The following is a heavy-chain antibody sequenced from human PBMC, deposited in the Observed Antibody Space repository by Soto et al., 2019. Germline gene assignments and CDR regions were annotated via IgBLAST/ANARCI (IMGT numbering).Heavy chain of an antibody. CDR1: GYTFTSYG. D-gene: IGHD3-10*01. V-gene: IGHV1-18*04. J-gene: IGHJ6*02. Sequence: QVQLVQSGAEVKKPGASVKVSCKASGYTFTSYGISWVRQAPGQGLELMGWISTYNGNTNYAQKLQGRVTMTTDTAASIANMEMRCLRTNDTAVYYCARDGQTTVVLGVRGGSHNYYGIDVWGQGTTVTVSS. CDR3: ARDGQTTVVLGVRGGSHNYYGIDV. CDR2: ISTYNGNT.